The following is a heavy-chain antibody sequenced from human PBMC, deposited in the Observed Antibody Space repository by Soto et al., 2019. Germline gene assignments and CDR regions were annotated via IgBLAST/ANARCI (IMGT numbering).Heavy chain of an antibody. D-gene: IGHD3-3*01. CDR2: IYYSGDT. CDR1: GASLTSSSYY. V-gene: IGHV4-39*01. CDR3: AGGSGSYHFPDI. J-gene: IGHJ4*02. Sequence: PSETLSLTCTVSGASLTSSSYYWDWVRQPPGKGLEWIGTIYYSGDTYYNPSLKSHVTISVDPSNSQFFLKLTSMTAADTARYFCAGGSGSYHFPDIWGQGTLVTVSS.